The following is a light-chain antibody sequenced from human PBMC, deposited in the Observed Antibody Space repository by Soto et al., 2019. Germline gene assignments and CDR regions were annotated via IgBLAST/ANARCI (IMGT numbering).Light chain of an antibody. V-gene: IGLV1-47*01. Sequence: QSVLTQPPSASGTPGQRVTISCSGSSSNIGSNYVYWYQQLPGTAPKLLIYRNNQRPSGVPDRFSGSKSGTSASLAISGLRSEDEADYYGAAWDESLSGLYVFETGTKVTVL. CDR3: AAWDESLSGLYV. J-gene: IGLJ1*01. CDR2: RNN. CDR1: SSNIGSNY.